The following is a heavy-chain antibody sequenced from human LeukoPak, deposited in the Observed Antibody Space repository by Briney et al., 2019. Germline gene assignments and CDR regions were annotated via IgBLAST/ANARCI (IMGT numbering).Heavy chain of an antibody. Sequence: PGGSLRLSCAASGFTFSSYAMSWVRQAPGKGLEWVSAISGSGGSTYYADSVEGRFTISRDNSKNTLYLQMNSLRAEDTAVYYCAKLSAYDNVWASYRSPHFDYWGQGTLVTVSS. CDR2: ISGSGGST. D-gene: IGHD3-16*02. J-gene: IGHJ4*02. V-gene: IGHV3-23*01. CDR3: AKLSAYDNVWASYRSPHFDY. CDR1: GFTFSSYA.